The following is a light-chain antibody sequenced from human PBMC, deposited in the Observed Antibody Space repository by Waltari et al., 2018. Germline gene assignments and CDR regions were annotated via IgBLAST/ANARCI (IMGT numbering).Light chain of an antibody. J-gene: IGLJ3*02. Sequence: QPVLTQAPSASGTPGQRAPIPCSASTPNLGRNFLFRYQLLPGMAPKLLIFRNNQRPSGVPDRFSGSKSGTSASLAISGLRSEDEADYSCAAWDDSLRGPVFGTGTKLTVL. CDR3: AAWDDSLRGPV. V-gene: IGLV1-47*01. CDR1: TPNLGRNF. CDR2: RNN.